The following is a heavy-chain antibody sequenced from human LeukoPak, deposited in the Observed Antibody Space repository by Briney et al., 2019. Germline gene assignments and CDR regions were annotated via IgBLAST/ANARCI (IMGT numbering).Heavy chain of an antibody. J-gene: IGHJ3*02. V-gene: IGHV1-69*05. D-gene: IGHD2-15*01. CDR1: GGTFSSYA. Sequence: SVKVSCKASGGTFSSYAISWVRQAPGQRLEWMGGIIPIFGTANYAHKFQGRVTIPTDESTSTAYMELSSLRSEDTVVYYCARGDVVVVAATLDFGFDIWGQGTMVTVSS. CDR2: IIPIFGTA. CDR3: ARGDVVVVAATLDFGFDI.